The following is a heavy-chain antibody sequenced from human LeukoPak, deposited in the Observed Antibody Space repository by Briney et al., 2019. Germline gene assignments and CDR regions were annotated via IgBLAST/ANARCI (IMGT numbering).Heavy chain of an antibody. CDR2: IKEDGSEK. CDR1: GFTFSSYW. V-gene: IGHV3-7*01. Sequence: PGGSLRLSCAASGFTFSSYWMSWIRQIPGKGLEWVANIKEDGSEKYFVDSMKGRFTISRDNAKNSLYLQMNSLRAEDTAVYYCARDLGIAVAETLYWGQGTLVTVSS. J-gene: IGHJ4*02. D-gene: IGHD6-19*01. CDR3: ARDLGIAVAETLY.